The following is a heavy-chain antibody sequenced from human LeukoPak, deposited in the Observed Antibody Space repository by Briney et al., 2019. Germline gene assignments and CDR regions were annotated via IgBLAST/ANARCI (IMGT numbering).Heavy chain of an antibody. Sequence: GGSLRLSCAVSGFTVSGNYMSWVRQAPGKGLEWVSGISWNSGSIGYADSVKGRFTISRDNAKNSLYLQMNSLRAEDTALYYCAKDSEVVITHYYFDYWGQGTLVTVSS. V-gene: IGHV3-9*01. J-gene: IGHJ4*02. CDR3: AKDSEVVITHYYFDY. CDR2: ISWNSGSI. D-gene: IGHD3-22*01. CDR1: GFTVSGNY.